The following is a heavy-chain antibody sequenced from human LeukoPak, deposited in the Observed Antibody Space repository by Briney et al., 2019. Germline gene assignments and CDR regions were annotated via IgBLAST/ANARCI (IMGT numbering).Heavy chain of an antibody. V-gene: IGHV3-23*01. J-gene: IGHJ4*02. CDR3: AKDPKLITMVQGVWVVDY. CDR1: GFTFSSYA. CDR2: ISGSGGST. D-gene: IGHD3-10*01. Sequence: GGSLRLSCAASGFTFSSYAMSWVRQAPGKGLEWVSAISGSGGSTYYADSVKGRFTISRDNSKNTLYLQMNSLRAEDTAVYYCAKDPKLITMVQGVWVVDYWGQGTLVTVSS.